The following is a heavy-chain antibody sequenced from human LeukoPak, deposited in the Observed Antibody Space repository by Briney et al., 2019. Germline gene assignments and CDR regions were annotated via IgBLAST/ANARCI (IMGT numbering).Heavy chain of an antibody. CDR1: GFTLSNYG. Sequence: GGSLRLSCAVSGFTLSNYGMSWVRQAPGKGLEWVAGISGSGGSTNYADSAKGRFTISRDNPKNTQYLQMNSLRAEDTAAYFCAKRGVVIRVILVGFHKEAYYFDSWGQGALVIVSS. CDR2: ISGSGGST. CDR3: AKRGVVIRVILVGFHKEAYYFDS. V-gene: IGHV3-23*01. J-gene: IGHJ4*02. D-gene: IGHD3-22*01.